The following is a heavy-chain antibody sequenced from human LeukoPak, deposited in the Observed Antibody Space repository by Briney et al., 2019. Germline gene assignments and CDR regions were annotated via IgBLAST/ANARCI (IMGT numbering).Heavy chain of an antibody. Sequence: GGSLRLSCAASGFTFVDYAMHWVRQAPGKGLGWVSGISGNSGSIGYADSVKGRFTISRDNAKNSLYLQMNSLRAEDTALYYCAKDSAAAASAYFDYWGQGTLVTVSS. D-gene: IGHD6-13*01. V-gene: IGHV3-9*01. CDR3: AKDSAAAASAYFDY. CDR2: ISGNSGSI. CDR1: GFTFVDYA. J-gene: IGHJ4*02.